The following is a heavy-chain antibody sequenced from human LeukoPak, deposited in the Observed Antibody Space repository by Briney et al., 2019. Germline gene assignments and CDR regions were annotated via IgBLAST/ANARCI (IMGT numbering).Heavy chain of an antibody. CDR1: GFTVSTNY. J-gene: IGHJ4*02. V-gene: IGHV3-53*01. D-gene: IGHD3-22*01. CDR2: ISSGGNT. Sequence: PGGSLRLSCAASGFTVSTNYMSWVRQAPGKGLEWVSVISSGGNTYYADSVKGRFTISRDNAKNSLYLQMNSLRAEDSAVYYCARDLNDYYSYYYDYWGQGTLVTVSS. CDR3: ARDLNDYYSYYYDY.